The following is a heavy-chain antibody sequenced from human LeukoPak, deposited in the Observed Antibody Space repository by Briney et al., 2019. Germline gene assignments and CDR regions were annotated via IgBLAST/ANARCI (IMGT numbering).Heavy chain of an antibody. Sequence: SETLSLTCTVSGGSISSGSFYWGWIRQPPGKGLEWIGSISYSGSTYYNPSLKSRVTISVDTSKNQFSLKLSSVTAADTAVYYCARHGRIVAAGTSRRIIDYWGQGTLVTVSS. J-gene: IGHJ4*02. D-gene: IGHD6-13*01. CDR3: ARHGRIVAAGTSRRIIDY. CDR2: ISYSGST. CDR1: GGSISSGSFY. V-gene: IGHV4-39*01.